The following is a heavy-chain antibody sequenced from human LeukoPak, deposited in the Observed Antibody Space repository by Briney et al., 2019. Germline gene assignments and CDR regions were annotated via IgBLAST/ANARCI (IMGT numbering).Heavy chain of an antibody. Sequence: SSETLSLTCTVSGGSISSYYWGWIRQPPGKGLEWIGYIYYSGSTNYNPSLKSRVTISVDTSKNQFSLRLSSVTAADTAVYYCARRDSSGWYEGGFDYWGQGTLVTVSS. D-gene: IGHD6-19*01. CDR1: GGSISSYY. V-gene: IGHV4-59*01. CDR3: ARRDSSGWYEGGFDY. CDR2: IYYSGST. J-gene: IGHJ4*02.